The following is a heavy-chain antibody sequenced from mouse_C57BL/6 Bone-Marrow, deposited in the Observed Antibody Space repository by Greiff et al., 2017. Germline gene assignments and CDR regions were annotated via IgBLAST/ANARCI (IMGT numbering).Heavy chain of an antibody. V-gene: IGHV1-4*01. D-gene: IGHD2-3*01. J-gene: IGHJ4*01. Sequence: QVQLQQSGAELARPGASVKMSCKASGYTFTSYTMHWVKQRPGQGLEWIGYINPSSGYTKYNQKFKDKATLTADKSSSTAYMQLSSLTSEDSAVYYCADGYFYAMDYWGQGTSVTVSS. CDR1: GYTFTSYT. CDR3: ADGYFYAMDY. CDR2: INPSSGYT.